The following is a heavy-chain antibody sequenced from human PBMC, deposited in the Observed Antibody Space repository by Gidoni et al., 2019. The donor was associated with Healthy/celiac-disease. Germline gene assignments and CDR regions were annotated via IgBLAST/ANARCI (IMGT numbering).Heavy chain of an antibody. CDR1: GFTFSSYA. CDR3: ASSSGDWYFDL. V-gene: IGHV3-23*01. CDR2: ISGSGGST. D-gene: IGHD6-19*01. J-gene: IGHJ2*01. Sequence: EVQLLESGGGLVQPGWSLRFSCAASGFTFSSYAMSGVRQAPGKGLEGVAAISGSGGSTYYADAVKGRCTISRDKSKNTLYLQMNSLRAEETAVYYCASSSGDWYFDLWGRGTLVTVSS.